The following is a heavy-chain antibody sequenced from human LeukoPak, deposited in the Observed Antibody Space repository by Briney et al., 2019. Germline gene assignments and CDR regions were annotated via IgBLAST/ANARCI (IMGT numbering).Heavy chain of an antibody. CDR1: GFSFSTYT. J-gene: IGHJ4*02. CDR2: ISGSGDTT. D-gene: IGHD2-2*02. V-gene: IGHV3-23*01. CDR3: AALPAAIDY. Sequence: GGSLRLSCAASGFSFSTYTMGWVRQAPGKGLEWVSSISGSGDTTYYADSVKGRFTISRDNSKNTVYLQMNSLRAEDTAVYYCAALPAAIDYWGQGTLVTVSS.